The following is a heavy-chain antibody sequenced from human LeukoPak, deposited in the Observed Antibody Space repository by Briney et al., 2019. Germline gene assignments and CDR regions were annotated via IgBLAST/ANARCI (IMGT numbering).Heavy chain of an antibody. CDR2: IYYSGST. Sequence: SETLSLTCTVSGGSISSSSYYWGWIRQPPGKGLEWIGSIYYSGSTYYNPSLKSRVTISVDTSKNQFSLKLSSVTAADTAVYYCAREKMYYGEEGAFDIWGQGTMLTVSS. CDR3: AREKMYYGEEGAFDI. CDR1: GGSISSSSYY. D-gene: IGHD4-17*01. V-gene: IGHV4-39*07. J-gene: IGHJ3*02.